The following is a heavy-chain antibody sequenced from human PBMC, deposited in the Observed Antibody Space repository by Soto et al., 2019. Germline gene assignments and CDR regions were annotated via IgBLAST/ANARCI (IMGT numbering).Heavy chain of an antibody. CDR3: ARDLGGVGATSPDFDY. CDR2: IWYDGSNK. CDR1: GFTFSSYG. Sequence: QVQLVESGGGVVQPGRSLRLSCAASGFTFSSYGMHWVRQAPGKGLEWVAVIWYDGSNKYYADSVNGRFTSSRDNSKNTLYLQMNSLRAEDTAVYYCARDLGGVGATSPDFDYWGQGTLVTVSS. V-gene: IGHV3-33*01. D-gene: IGHD1-26*01. J-gene: IGHJ4*02.